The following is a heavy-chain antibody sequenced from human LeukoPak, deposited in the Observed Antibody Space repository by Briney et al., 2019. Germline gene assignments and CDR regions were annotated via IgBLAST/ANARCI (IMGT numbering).Heavy chain of an antibody. CDR3: ARTTYYYDQDY. Sequence: PGGSLRLSCADSTLTFSSYWMHWVRQAPGKGLVWVANIKQDGSEKYYVDSVKGRFTISRDNAKNSLYLQMNSLRAEDTAVYYCARTTYYYDQDYWGQGTLVTVSS. CDR1: TLTFSSYW. CDR2: IKQDGSEK. J-gene: IGHJ4*02. V-gene: IGHV3-7*01. D-gene: IGHD3-22*01.